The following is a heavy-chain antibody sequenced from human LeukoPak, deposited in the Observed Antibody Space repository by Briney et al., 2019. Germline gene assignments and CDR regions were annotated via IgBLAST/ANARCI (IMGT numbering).Heavy chain of an antibody. V-gene: IGHV3-21*01. CDR1: GFTFSSYS. J-gene: IGHJ6*03. CDR3: ARVGYTNSFGYYYYMDA. Sequence: GRSLRLSCAASGFTFSSYSMNWVRQAPGKGLEWVSSISGSGTYIYYADSVQGRFTISRDNAKNSLYLQMNSLRAEDTAVYYCARVGYTNSFGYYYYMDAWAKGTMVTVSS. D-gene: IGHD4-11*01. CDR2: ISGSGTYI.